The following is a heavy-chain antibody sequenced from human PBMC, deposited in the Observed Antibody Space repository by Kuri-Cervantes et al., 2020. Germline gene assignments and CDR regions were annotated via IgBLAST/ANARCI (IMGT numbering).Heavy chain of an antibody. D-gene: IGHD3-16*02. Sequence: ASVKVSCKASGNTFSTYDINWVRQAPGQGLEWMGWISAYNGNTNYAQKLQGRVTMTTDTSTSTAYMELRSLRSDDTAVYYCARDLITFGGVIGMGYWGQGTLVTVSS. V-gene: IGHV1-18*01. CDR3: ARDLITFGGVIGMGY. J-gene: IGHJ4*02. CDR1: GNTFSTYD. CDR2: ISAYNGNT.